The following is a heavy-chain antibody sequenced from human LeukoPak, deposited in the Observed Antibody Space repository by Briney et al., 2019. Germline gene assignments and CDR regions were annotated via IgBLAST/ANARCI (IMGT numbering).Heavy chain of an antibody. CDR2: ILFDGSNR. V-gene: IGHV3-30-3*01. J-gene: IGHJ6*02. CDR3: ARAGGSKAHYYYYGVDV. D-gene: IGHD3-10*01. Sequence: GGSLRLSCAASGFTFSGYAMHWVRQAPGTGLEWVALILFDGSNRYYADSVKGRFTISRDNSKNMLYLQMSSLRAEYTAVYYCARAGGSKAHYYYYGVDVWGQGNRVTVSS. CDR1: GFTFSGYA.